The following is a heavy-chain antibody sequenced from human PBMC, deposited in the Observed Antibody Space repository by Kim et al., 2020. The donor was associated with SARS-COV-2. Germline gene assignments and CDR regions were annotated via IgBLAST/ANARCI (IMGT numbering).Heavy chain of an antibody. V-gene: IGHV3-23*05. J-gene: IGHJ4*02. Sequence: GGSLRLSCAASGFTFSSFALSWVRQAPGKGLEWVSGIDTSGTNTYYADSVKGRFTVSRDNSKNTLYLQLNSLTVEDTAVYYCANGLLVDSSDFNDWGLGTLVTVSS. CDR2: IDTSGTNT. CDR3: ANGLLVDSSDFND. CDR1: GFTFSSFA. D-gene: IGHD6-19*01.